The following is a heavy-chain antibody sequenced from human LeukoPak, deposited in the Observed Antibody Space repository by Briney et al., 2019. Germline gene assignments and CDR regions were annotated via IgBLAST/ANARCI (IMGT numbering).Heavy chain of an antibody. CDR2: ISGSGGST. Sequence: GGSLRLSCAASGFTFSSYAMSWVRQAPGKGLEWVSAISGSGGSTYYADSVKGRFTISRDSSKNTLYLQMNILRAEDTAAYYCAKFDWNYIHHTDYWGQGTLVAVSS. V-gene: IGHV3-23*01. CDR1: GFTFSSYA. CDR3: AKFDWNYIHHTDY. D-gene: IGHD1-7*01. J-gene: IGHJ4*02.